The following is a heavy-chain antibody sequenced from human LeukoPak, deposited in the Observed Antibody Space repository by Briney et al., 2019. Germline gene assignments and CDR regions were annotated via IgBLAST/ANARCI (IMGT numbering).Heavy chain of an antibody. D-gene: IGHD6-19*01. Sequence: TSETLSPTCTASGGSISSYYWSWIRQPPGKGLEWIGYIYYTGGINYNPSLKSRVTISVDTSKNQFSLKLSSVTAADTAVYYCARESLVAGRGGRDFDYWGQGTLVTVSS. J-gene: IGHJ4*02. CDR1: GGSISSYY. CDR2: IYYTGGI. CDR3: ARESLVAGRGGRDFDY. V-gene: IGHV4-59*01.